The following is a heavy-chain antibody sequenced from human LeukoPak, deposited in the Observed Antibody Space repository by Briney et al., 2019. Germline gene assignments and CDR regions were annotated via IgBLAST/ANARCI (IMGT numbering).Heavy chain of an antibody. CDR1: GFTFSSYA. J-gene: IGHJ4*02. D-gene: IGHD1-26*01. CDR2: ISCDGSNK. V-gene: IGHV3-30-3*01. Sequence: GGSLRLSCAASGFTFSSYAMHWVRQAPGKGLERVAVISCDGSNKYYADSVKGRFTIPRDNSKNTLYLQMNSLRAEDTAVYYCASEGTGRREGSFDYWGQGTLVTVSS. CDR3: ASEGTGRREGSFDY.